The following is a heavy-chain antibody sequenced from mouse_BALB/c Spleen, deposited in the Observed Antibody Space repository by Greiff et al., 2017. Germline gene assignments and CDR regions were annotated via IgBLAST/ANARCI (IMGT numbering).Heavy chain of an antibody. CDR2: IWGDGST. D-gene: IGHD2-14*01. Sequence: VQLKESGPGLVAPSQSLSITCTVSGFSLTGYGVNWVRQPPGKGLEWLGMIWGDGSTDYNSALKSRLSISKDNSKSQVFLKMNSLQTDDTARYYCARDQAGYRYDYYAMDYWGQGTSVTVSS. CDR1: GFSLTGYG. J-gene: IGHJ4*01. V-gene: IGHV2-6-7*01. CDR3: ARDQAGYRYDYYAMDY.